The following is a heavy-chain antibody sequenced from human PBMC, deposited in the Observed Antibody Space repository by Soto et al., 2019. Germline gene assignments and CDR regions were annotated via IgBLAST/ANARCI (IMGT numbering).Heavy chain of an antibody. CDR2: IIPILGIA. CDR3: AGRSGGYCSSTSCSNWFDP. Sequence: SVKVSCKASGGTFSSYTISWVRQAPGQGLEWMGRIIPILGIANYAQKFQGRVTITADKSTSTAYMELSSLRSEDTAVYHCAGRSGGYCSSTSCSNWFDPWGQGTLVTVSS. D-gene: IGHD2-2*03. J-gene: IGHJ5*02. V-gene: IGHV1-69*02. CDR1: GGTFSSYT.